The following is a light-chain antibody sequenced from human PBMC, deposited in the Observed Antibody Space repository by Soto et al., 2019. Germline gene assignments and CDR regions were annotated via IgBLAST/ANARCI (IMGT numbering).Light chain of an antibody. CDR1: SSDVGGYNY. J-gene: IGLJ2*01. V-gene: IGLV2-14*03. Sequence: QSALTQPASVSGSPGQSITISCTGTSSDVGGYNYVSWYQQYPGKAPKLMIYDVSNRPSGVSNRFSGSKSGNTASLTISGLQAEDEADYYCSSYTGSGTLDVVFGGGTQLTVL. CDR3: SSYTGSGTLDVV. CDR2: DVS.